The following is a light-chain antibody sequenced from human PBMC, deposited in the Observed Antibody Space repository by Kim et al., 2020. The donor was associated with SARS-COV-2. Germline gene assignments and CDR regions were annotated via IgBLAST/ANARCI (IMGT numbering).Light chain of an antibody. J-gene: IGLJ1*01. CDR2: GNT. CDR1: SSNIGAGYD. V-gene: IGLV1-40*01. Sequence: QSVLTQPPSVSGAPGQRVTISCTGSSSNIGAGYDVHWYQHLPGTAPKLLIYGNTIRPSGVPDRFSGSKSGTSASLAITGLQAEDEADYYCQSYDSGRSVHYVFGTGTKVTVL. CDR3: QSYDSGRSVHYV.